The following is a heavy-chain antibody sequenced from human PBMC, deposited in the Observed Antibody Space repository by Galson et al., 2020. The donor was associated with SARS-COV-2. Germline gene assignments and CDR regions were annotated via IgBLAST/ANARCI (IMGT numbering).Heavy chain of an antibody. D-gene: IGHD3-10*02. CDR1: GGAIRRSNYY. CDR2: IYYGGGT. V-gene: IGHV4-39*01. J-gene: IGHJ3*01. Sequence: SETLSLTCTISGGAIRRSNYYWGWIRQPPGRRLEWIGSIYYGGGTHYSPSLKSRVTISVDRTKNQFSLKLNSVTAADTAVYYCARHYVIEDAFDWWGRGTMVTVSS. CDR3: ARHYVIEDAFDW.